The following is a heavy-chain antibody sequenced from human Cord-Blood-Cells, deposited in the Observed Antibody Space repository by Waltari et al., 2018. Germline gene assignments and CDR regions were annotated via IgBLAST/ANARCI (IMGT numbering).Heavy chain of an antibody. J-gene: IGHJ4*02. D-gene: IGHD6-13*01. Sequence: QVQLVQSGAEVKKPGASVKVSCKASGYTFTSYAMHWVRQAPGQRLEWMGWINAGNGNTKYSQKCQGRVTITRDTSASTAYMELSSLRSEDTAVYYCARSGIAAAGDYWGQGTLVTVSS. V-gene: IGHV1-3*01. CDR2: INAGNGNT. CDR1: GYTFTSYA. CDR3: ARSGIAAAGDY.